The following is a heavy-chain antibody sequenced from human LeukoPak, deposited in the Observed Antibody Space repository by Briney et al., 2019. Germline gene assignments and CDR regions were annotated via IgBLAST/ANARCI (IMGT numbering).Heavy chain of an antibody. J-gene: IGHJ4*02. CDR3: ASGTTGTTGFNH. Sequence: GGSLRLSCTASGFSFSDYTMNWVRQAPGKGLEWLSSISSGSAYIHYADSVKGRFTISRDNAKNSLNLQMSSLRAEDTAVYYCASGTTGTTGFNHWGQGTLVTVSS. D-gene: IGHD1-7*01. CDR2: ISSGSAYI. CDR1: GFSFSDYT. V-gene: IGHV3-21*01.